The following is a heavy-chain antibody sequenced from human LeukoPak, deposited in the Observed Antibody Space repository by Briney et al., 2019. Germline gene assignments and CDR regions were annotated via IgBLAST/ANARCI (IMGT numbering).Heavy chain of an antibody. V-gene: IGHV3-30-3*01. CDR3: ARDPDSSGYSSLYFDY. D-gene: IGHD3-22*01. CDR1: GFTFSSYA. CDR2: ISYDGSNK. Sequence: GRSLRLSCAASGFTFSSYAKHWVRQAPGKGLEWVAVISYDGSNKYYADSVKGRFTISRDNSKNTLYLQMNSLRAEDTAVYYCARDPDSSGYSSLYFDYWGQGTLVTVSS. J-gene: IGHJ4*02.